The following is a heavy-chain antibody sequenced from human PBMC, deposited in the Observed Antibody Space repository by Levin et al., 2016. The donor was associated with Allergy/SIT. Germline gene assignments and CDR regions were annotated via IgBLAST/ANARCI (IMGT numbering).Heavy chain of an antibody. J-gene: IGHJ3*02. CDR2: IYYSGST. D-gene: IGHD3-3*01. Sequence: PGKGLEWIGYIYYSGSTYYNPSLKSRVTISVDTSKNQFSLKLSSVTAADTAVYYCASTGVRSYDFWSGYVAFDIWGQGTMVTVSS. CDR3: ASTGVRSYDFWSGYVAFDI. V-gene: IGHV4-30-4*01.